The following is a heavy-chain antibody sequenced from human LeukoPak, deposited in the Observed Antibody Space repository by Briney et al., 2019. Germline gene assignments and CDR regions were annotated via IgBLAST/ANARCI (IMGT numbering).Heavy chain of an antibody. D-gene: IGHD3-10*01. Sequence: PGGSLRLSCAASGFTFSDAWMSWVRQAPGKGLEWVGRIKSKTDGGTTDYAAPVKGRFTISRDDSKNTLYLRMNSLKTEDTAVYYCTTDRRGYGSDIFYWGQGTLATVSS. V-gene: IGHV3-15*01. CDR1: GFTFSDAW. J-gene: IGHJ4*02. CDR2: IKSKTDGGTT. CDR3: TTDRRGYGSDIFY.